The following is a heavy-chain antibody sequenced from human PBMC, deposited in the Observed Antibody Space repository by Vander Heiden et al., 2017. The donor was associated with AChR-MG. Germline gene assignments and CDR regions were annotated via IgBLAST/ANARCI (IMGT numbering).Heavy chain of an antibody. Sequence: EVQLVESGGGLVKPGGSLRLSCAASGFTFRSNSMNWVRQAPGKGLEWVSSISSSSSYIYYADSVKGRFTISRDNAKNSLYLQMNSLRAEDTAVYYCASPGDYYGSGIYYFDYWGQGTLVTVSS. CDR3: ASPGDYYGSGIYYFDY. J-gene: IGHJ4*02. D-gene: IGHD3-10*01. CDR1: GFTFRSNS. V-gene: IGHV3-21*01. CDR2: ISSSSSYI.